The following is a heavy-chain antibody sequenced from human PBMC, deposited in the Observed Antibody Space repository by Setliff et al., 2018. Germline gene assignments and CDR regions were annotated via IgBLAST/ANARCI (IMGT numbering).Heavy chain of an antibody. J-gene: IGHJ3*02. CDR3: AKTARRFGITNDAFDI. CDR1: GFTFSSYA. V-gene: IGHV3-23*01. CDR2: TSGSGGST. Sequence: GGSLRLSCAASGFTFSSYAMSWVRQAPGKGLEWVSATSGSGGSTYYADSVKGRFTISRDNSKNTLYLQMNSLRAEDTAVYYCAKTARRFGITNDAFDIWGQGTMVTVSS. D-gene: IGHD3-10*01.